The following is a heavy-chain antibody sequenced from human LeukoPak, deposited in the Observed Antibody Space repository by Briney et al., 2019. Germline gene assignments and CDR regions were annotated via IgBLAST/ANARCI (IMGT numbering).Heavy chain of an antibody. CDR1: GFTFSSYW. CDR3: AREATVVTLLSYYYYYYMDV. J-gene: IGHJ6*03. Sequence: PGGSLRLSCAASGFTFSSYWMSWVRQAPGKGLEWVANIKQDGSEKYYVGSVKGRFTISRDNAKNSLYLQMNSLRAEDTAVYYCAREATVVTLLSYYYYYYMDVWGKGTTVTVSS. D-gene: IGHD4-23*01. CDR2: IKQDGSEK. V-gene: IGHV3-7*01.